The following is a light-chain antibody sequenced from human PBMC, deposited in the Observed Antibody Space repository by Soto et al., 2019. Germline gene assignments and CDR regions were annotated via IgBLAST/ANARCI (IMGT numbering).Light chain of an antibody. Sequence: QSALTQPASVSGSPGQSITISCTGTSSDIGTFDFVSWYQHHPGKAPKLLIYDVSDRPSGVSDRFSGSKSGNTASLTISGLQTEDEASYYCTSYTTRRTYVFGTGTQLTVL. CDR3: TSYTTRRTYV. V-gene: IGLV2-14*03. CDR1: SSDIGTFDF. CDR2: DVS. J-gene: IGLJ1*01.